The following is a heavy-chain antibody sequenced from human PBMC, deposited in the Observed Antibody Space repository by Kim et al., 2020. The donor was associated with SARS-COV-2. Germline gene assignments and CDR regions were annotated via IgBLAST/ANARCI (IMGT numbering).Heavy chain of an antibody. V-gene: IGHV4-34*01. CDR1: GGSFSGYY. CDR3: ARDHGGNSGDAFDI. CDR2: INHSGST. J-gene: IGHJ3*02. Sequence: SETLSLTCAVYGGSFSGYYWSWIRQPPGKGLEWIGEINHSGSTNYNPSLKSRVTISVDTSKNQFSLKLSSVTAADTAVYYCARDHGGNSGDAFDIWGQGTMVTVSS. D-gene: IGHD2-21*02.